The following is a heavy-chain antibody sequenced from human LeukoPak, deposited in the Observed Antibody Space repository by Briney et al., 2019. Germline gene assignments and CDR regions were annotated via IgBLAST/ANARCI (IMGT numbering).Heavy chain of an antibody. CDR3: ATDGTPERITIFSHYFDS. CDR2: MSSRSGTT. CDR1: GFRFGDYY. Sequence: PGGSLRLSCEASGFRFGDYYMAWIRQAPGKGLEWISWMSSRSGTTQHADSMKGRFTISRDNAMNSLYLQMNSLTAEDTAVYYCATDGTPERITIFSHYFDSWGQGTLVTVSS. D-gene: IGHD3-9*01. V-gene: IGHV3-11*01. J-gene: IGHJ4*02.